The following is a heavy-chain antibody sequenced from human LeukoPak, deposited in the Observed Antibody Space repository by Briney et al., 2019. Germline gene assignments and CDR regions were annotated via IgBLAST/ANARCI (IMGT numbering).Heavy chain of an antibody. CDR2: IYYSGST. J-gene: IGHJ5*02. V-gene: IGHV4-30-4*02. CDR1: GASMRSETHY. D-gene: IGHD3-9*01. Sequence: PSETLSLTCNVSGASMRSETHYWSWIRQPPGKGLEWIGYIYYSGSTYYNPSLKSRVTISVDTSKNQFSLKLSSVTAADTAVYYCAMSRGYFDWNNWFDPWGQGTLVTVPS. CDR3: AMSRGYFDWNNWFDP.